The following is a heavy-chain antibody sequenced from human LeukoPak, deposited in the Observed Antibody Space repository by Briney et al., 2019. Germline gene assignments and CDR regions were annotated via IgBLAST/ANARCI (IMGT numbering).Heavy chain of an antibody. Sequence: ASVKVSCTASGYTFSSYAMNWVRQAPGQGLEWMGWINTNTGNPTYAQGFTGRFVFSLDTSVSTAYLQISSLQAEDTAVYHCARSNNDGDYLGVGFDYWGQGTLVTVSS. CDR1: GYTFSSYA. D-gene: IGHD4-17*01. V-gene: IGHV7-4-1*02. J-gene: IGHJ4*02. CDR3: ARSNNDGDYLGVGFDY. CDR2: INTNTGNP.